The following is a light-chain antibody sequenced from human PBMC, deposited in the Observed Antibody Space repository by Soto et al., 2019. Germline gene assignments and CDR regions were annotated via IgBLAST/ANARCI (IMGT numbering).Light chain of an antibody. V-gene: IGLV1-47*01. J-gene: IGLJ2*01. CDR3: AAWDDSLSGYVV. CDR1: SSNVGSNY. CDR2: RNN. Sequence: QSVLTQPPSASGTPGQRVTISCTGSSSNVGSNYVYWYQQFPGTAPKPLIYRNNQRPSGVADRFSGSKSGTSASLAISGLRSEDEADYYCAAWDDSLSGYVVFGGGTKLTVL.